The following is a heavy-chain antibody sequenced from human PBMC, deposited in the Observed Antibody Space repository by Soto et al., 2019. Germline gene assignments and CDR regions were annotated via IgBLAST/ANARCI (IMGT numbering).Heavy chain of an antibody. V-gene: IGHV3-49*04. CDR2: IRSKAYGGTT. Sequence: GGSLSISCASSGFTFDSFVMTWVRQAPGKGLEWVGFIRSKAYGGTTEYAASVKGRFTISRDDSKSIAYLQMNSLKTEDTAVYYCTAGKLYPSLDFDYWGQGTLVTVSS. D-gene: IGHD2-8*01. CDR1: GFTFDSFV. CDR3: TAGKLYPSLDFDY. J-gene: IGHJ4*02.